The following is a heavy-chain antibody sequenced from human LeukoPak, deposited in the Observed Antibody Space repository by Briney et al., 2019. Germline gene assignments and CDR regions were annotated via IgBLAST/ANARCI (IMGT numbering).Heavy chain of an antibody. CDR3: AKDMGYYYDSSGYSIYFDY. D-gene: IGHD3-22*01. V-gene: IGHV3-23*01. Sequence: LTGGSLRLSCAASGFTFSSYAMSWVRQAPGKGLEWVSAISGSGGSTYYADSVKGRFTISRDNSKSTLYLQMNSLRAEDTAVYYCAKDMGYYYDSSGYSIYFDYWGQGTLVTVSS. CDR1: GFTFSSYA. J-gene: IGHJ4*02. CDR2: ISGSGGST.